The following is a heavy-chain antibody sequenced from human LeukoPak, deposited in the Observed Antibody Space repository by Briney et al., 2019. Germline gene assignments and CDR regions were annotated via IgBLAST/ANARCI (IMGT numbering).Heavy chain of an antibody. Sequence: ASVKVSCKASGYTFAGYYIRWVRRAPGQGLEWLGWINPNKGDTKSTQKFRDRVIMTTDTSLTTAYMELINLKSDDTAVYYCTRSSWDCSSGSCYSNMNFDFWGQGTLVTVSS. V-gene: IGHV1-2*02. CDR1: GYTFAGYY. CDR2: INPNKGDT. D-gene: IGHD2-15*01. CDR3: TRSSWDCSSGSCYSNMNFDF. J-gene: IGHJ4*02.